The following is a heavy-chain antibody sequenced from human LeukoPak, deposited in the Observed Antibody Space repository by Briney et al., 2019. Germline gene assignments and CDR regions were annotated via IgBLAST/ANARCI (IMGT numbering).Heavy chain of an antibody. CDR3: ARLRGTAMVPYWYFDL. CDR1: GGSISSHY. CDR2: MYYSGST. V-gene: IGHV4-59*08. D-gene: IGHD5-18*01. J-gene: IGHJ2*01. Sequence: SETLSLTCTVSGGSISSHYWSWIRQPPGKGLEWIGYMYYSGSTNYNPSLKSRLTISVDTSKNHFSLKLSSVTAADTAVYYCARLRGTAMVPYWYFDLWGRGTLVTVSS.